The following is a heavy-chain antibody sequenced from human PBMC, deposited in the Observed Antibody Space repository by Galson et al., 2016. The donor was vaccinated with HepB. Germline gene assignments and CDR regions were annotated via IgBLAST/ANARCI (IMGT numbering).Heavy chain of an antibody. V-gene: IGHV4-4*02. Sequence: SETLSLTCVVSSGSITSDYWWTWVRQPPGKGLEWIGESYHSGITNFSPPLKSRVTISIDKTKDQFSLRLTSVTAADTAVYYCAKTVHTSGWGRAFEVWGQGTKVIVSS. CDR3: AKTVHTSGWGRAFEV. CDR2: SYHSGIT. CDR1: SGSITSDYW. J-gene: IGHJ3*01. D-gene: IGHD6-19*01.